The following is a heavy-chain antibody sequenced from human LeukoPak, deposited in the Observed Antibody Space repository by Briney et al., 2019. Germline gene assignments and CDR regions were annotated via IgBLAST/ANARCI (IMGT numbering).Heavy chain of an antibody. Sequence: PSETLSLTCAVYGGPFSGYYWSWLRQPPGKGLEWIGEINHSGSTNYNPSLKSPVNISVDTSKNQFSLKLSSVTAADTAVYYCARSPSYYYGSGSYVRSYYYYYMDVWGKGTTVTVSS. V-gene: IGHV4-34*01. D-gene: IGHD3-10*01. CDR3: ARSPSYYYGSGSYVRSYYYYYMDV. J-gene: IGHJ6*03. CDR2: INHSGST. CDR1: GGPFSGYY.